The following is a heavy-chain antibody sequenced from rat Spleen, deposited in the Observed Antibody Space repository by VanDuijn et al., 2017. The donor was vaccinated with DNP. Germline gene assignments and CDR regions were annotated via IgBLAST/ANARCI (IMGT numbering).Heavy chain of an antibody. V-gene: IGHV3-1*01. CDR2: INYSGTT. Sequence: EVQLQESGPGLVKPSQSLSLTCSVTTYSITSNYWDWIRKFPGNKMEWMGYINYSGTTAYNPSLKSRNSITRDTSKNQFFLQLNSVTTEXTXTXXXARSSSILXXXNXXGQGXXVTVXS. D-gene: IGHD1-6*01. CDR1: TYSITSNY. CDR3: ARSSSILXXXNX. J-gene: IGHJ2*01.